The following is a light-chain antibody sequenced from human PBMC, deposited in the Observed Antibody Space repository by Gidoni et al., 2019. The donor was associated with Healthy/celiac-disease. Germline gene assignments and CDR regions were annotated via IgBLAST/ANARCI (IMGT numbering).Light chain of an antibody. CDR2: DAS. CDR3: QQYDHLPLT. Sequence: DIQMTQSPSSLSASVGDRVTITCQASQDISNYLNWYQQKPGKAPKLLIYDASNLETGVPSRFSGSGAGTDFTFTISSLQPEDIATYYCQQYDHLPLTFXGXTKVEIK. V-gene: IGKV1-33*01. CDR1: QDISNY. J-gene: IGKJ4*01.